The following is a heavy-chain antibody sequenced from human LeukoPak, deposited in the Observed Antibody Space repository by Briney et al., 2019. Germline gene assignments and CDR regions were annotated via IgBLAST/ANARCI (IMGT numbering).Heavy chain of an antibody. V-gene: IGHV3-48*03. J-gene: IGHJ3*02. D-gene: IGHD2-2*01. Sequence: PGGSLRLSCAASGFTFSRYEMDWVSQAAGKGMEWVSYISSSGSTIYYADSVKGRFTISRDNAKNSLYLQMNSLRAEDTAVYYCAVVVVPAAELVPDAFDIWGQGTMVTVSS. CDR1: GFTFSRYE. CDR2: ISSSGSTI. CDR3: AVVVVPAAELVPDAFDI.